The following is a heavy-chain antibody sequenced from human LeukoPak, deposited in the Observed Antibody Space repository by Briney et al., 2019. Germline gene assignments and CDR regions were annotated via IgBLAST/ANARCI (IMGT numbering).Heavy chain of an antibody. CDR1: VYTFTSYG. Sequence: ASVKGSCKASVYTFTSYGISWVRQAPGQGLEWMGWISAHNGNTNYAQNLQGRVTMTTDTSTSTAYMELRSLRSDDTAVYYCATKRITMVQGVNWFDPWGQGTLVTVSS. CDR2: ISAHNGNT. V-gene: IGHV1-18*01. J-gene: IGHJ5*02. CDR3: ATKRITMVQGVNWFDP. D-gene: IGHD3-10*01.